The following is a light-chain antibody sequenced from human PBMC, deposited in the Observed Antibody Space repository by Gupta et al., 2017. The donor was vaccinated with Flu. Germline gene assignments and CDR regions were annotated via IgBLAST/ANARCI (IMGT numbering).Light chain of an antibody. CDR2: GAY. J-gene: IGKJ4*01. CDR1: HSVSNSL. Sequence: EIVLTQSPGTLSLSPGERAILSCMASHSVSNSLLAWYQQRPGQPPRLLIHGAYNRATDIPDRFSGSGSGTDFTLTISRLEPEDFAVYYCHQYVGSPLTFGGGTKVEIK. CDR3: HQYVGSPLT. V-gene: IGKV3-20*01.